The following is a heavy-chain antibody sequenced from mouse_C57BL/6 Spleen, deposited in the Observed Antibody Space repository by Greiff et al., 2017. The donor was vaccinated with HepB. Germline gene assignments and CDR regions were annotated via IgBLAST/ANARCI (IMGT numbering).Heavy chain of an antibody. CDR1: GFNIKNTY. CDR2: IDPANGNT. CDR3: ARGPITTVVATGFDY. D-gene: IGHD1-1*01. J-gene: IGHJ2*01. Sequence: VQLQQSVAELVRPGASVKLSCTASGFNIKNTYMHWVKQRPEQGLEWIGRIDPANGNTKYAPKFQGKATITADTSSNTAYLQLSSLTSEDTAIYYCARGPITTVVATGFDYWGQGTTLTVSS. V-gene: IGHV14-3*01.